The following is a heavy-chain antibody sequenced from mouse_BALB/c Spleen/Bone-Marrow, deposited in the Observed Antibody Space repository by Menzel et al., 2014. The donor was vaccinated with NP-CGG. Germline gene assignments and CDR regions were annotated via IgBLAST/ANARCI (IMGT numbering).Heavy chain of an antibody. CDR1: GYTFTSYV. Sequence: LVESGPELVKPGASVKMSCKASGYTFTSYVMHWVKQKPGQGLEWIGYINPYNDGSKYNEKFKGKATLTSDKSSSTAYMELGSLTSEDSAVYYCARYYDGYYFDYWGQGTTLTVSS. V-gene: IGHV1-14*01. D-gene: IGHD1-2*01. J-gene: IGHJ2*01. CDR3: ARYYDGYYFDY. CDR2: INPYNDGS.